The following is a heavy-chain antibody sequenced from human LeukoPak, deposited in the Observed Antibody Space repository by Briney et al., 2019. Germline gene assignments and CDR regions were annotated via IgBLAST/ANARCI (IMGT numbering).Heavy chain of an antibody. D-gene: IGHD1-26*01. J-gene: IGHJ3*02. CDR3: ARVYSRLDAFDI. V-gene: IGHV4-59*01. Sequence: SETLSLTCTVSGGSISSYYWSWIRQPPGKGLEWIGYIYYSRSTNYNPSLKSRVTISVDTSKNQFSLKLSSVTAAYTAVYYCARVYSRLDAFDIWGQGTMVTVSS. CDR2: IYYSRST. CDR1: GGSISSYY.